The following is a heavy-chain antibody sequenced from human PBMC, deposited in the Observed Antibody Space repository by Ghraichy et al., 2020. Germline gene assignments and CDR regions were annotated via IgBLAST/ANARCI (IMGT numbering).Heavy chain of an antibody. CDR3: ARGHYGDQVLRFVY. CDR2: TYYRSQWYY. J-gene: IGHJ4*02. D-gene: IGHD4-17*01. V-gene: IGHV6-1*01. CDR1: GDSVSSNSAA. Sequence: SQTLSLTCAISGDSVSSNSAAWNWLRQSPSRGLEWLGRTYYRSQWYYDYATFVQSRLTVYADTSKNLFSLQLNSVSPEDTAVYYCARGHYGDQVLRFVYWAQGTLVTVSS.